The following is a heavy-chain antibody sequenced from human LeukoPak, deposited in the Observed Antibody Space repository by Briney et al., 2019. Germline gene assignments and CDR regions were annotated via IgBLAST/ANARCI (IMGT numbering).Heavy chain of an antibody. Sequence: PSQTLSLTCAVSGGSISSGGYYWSWIRQPPGKGLEWIGYIYYSGSTNYNPSLKSRVTISVDTSKNQFSLKLSSVTAADTAVYYCARLNDFWTHYYYGMDVWGQGTTVTVSS. D-gene: IGHD3-3*01. V-gene: IGHV4-61*08. CDR2: IYYSGST. CDR3: ARLNDFWTHYYYGMDV. J-gene: IGHJ6*02. CDR1: GGSISSGGYY.